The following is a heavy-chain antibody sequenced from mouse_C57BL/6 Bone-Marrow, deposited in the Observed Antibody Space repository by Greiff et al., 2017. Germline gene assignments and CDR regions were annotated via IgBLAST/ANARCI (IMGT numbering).Heavy chain of an antibody. Sequence: VQLKQSGPELVKPGASVTISCKASGYSFTDYNMNWVKQSNGKSLEWIGVINPNYGTTSYNQKFKGKATLTVDQSSSTAYMQLTSLTSEDSAVYYCARGYDYDYAMDYWGQGTSVTVSS. CDR1: GYSFTDYN. CDR3: ARGYDYDYAMDY. D-gene: IGHD2-4*01. CDR2: INPNYGTT. V-gene: IGHV1-39*01. J-gene: IGHJ4*01.